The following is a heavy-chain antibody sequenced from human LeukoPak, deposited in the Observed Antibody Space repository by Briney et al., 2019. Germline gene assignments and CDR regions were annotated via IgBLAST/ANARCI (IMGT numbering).Heavy chain of an antibody. V-gene: IGHV3-7*04. CDR1: KFTFSSYW. D-gene: IGHD6-13*01. J-gene: IGHJ3*02. CDR2: IKRDGSEE. Sequence: GGSLRLSCVASKFTFSSYWMSWVRQAPGKGLEWVANIKRDGSEEYYVDSVKGRFTISRDNAKNSLYLQMNSMRSEDKAVYYCARDPYSNFFGAFDIWGQGTMVTVSS. CDR3: ARDPYSNFFGAFDI.